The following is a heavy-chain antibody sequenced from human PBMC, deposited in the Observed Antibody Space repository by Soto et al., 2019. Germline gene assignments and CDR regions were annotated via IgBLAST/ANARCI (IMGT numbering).Heavy chain of an antibody. CDR2: IYYSGST. V-gene: IGHV4-39*01. CDR1: GGSISSSSYY. Sequence: KPSETLSLTCTVSGGSISSSSYYWGWVRQPPGKGLEWIGSIYYSGSTYYNPSLKSRVTISVDTSKNQFSLKLSSVTAADTAVYYCARREKGGNCFDYWGQGTLVTVSS. J-gene: IGHJ4*02. D-gene: IGHD2-15*01. CDR3: ARREKGGNCFDY.